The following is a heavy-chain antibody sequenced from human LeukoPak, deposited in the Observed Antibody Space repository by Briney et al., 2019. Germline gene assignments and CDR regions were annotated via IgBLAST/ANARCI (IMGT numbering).Heavy chain of an antibody. V-gene: IGHV3-9*01. CDR1: GFTFDDYA. CDR2: ISWNSGSI. D-gene: IGHD4-17*01. CDR3: ARDLTVTTDY. Sequence: SLRLSCAASGFTFDDYAMHWVRQAPGKGLEWVSGISWNSGSIGYADSVKGRFTISRDNAKNSLYLQMNSLRAEDTAVYYCARDLTVTTDYWGQGTLVTVSS. J-gene: IGHJ4*02.